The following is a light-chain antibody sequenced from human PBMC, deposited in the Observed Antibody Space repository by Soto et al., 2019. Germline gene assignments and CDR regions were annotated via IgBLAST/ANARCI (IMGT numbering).Light chain of an antibody. V-gene: IGKV3-20*01. CDR1: QSVSNNY. CDR3: QQCARSPLT. J-gene: IGKJ1*01. CDR2: DAS. Sequence: EIVLTQSPGTLSLSPGERATLSCRASQSVSNNYLAWYQQKPGQAPRLLIADASRRATGIPDRFSGSGSGTDFTLTISRLVPEDFAVYYCQQCARSPLTFGQGTKVDIK.